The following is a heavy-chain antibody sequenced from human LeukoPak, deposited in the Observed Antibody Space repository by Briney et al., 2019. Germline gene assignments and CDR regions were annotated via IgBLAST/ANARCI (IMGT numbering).Heavy chain of an antibody. CDR3: ARMAVAGSGFDY. D-gene: IGHD6-19*01. J-gene: IGHJ4*02. CDR1: GGSISSYY. V-gene: IGHV4-59*01. CDR2: IYYSGST. Sequence: SETLSLTCTVSGGSISSYYWSWVRQPPGKGLEWIGYIYYSGSTNYNPSLKSRVTISVDTSKNQFSLKLSSVTAADTAGYYCARMAVAGSGFDYWGQGTLVTVSS.